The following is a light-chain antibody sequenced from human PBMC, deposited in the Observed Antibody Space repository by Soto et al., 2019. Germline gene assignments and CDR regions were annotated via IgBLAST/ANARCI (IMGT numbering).Light chain of an antibody. V-gene: IGLV2-14*01. J-gene: IGLJ2*01. Sequence: QSALAQPASVSGSPGQSVTISCSGSANDYVSWYQHHPGKAPRLLLYEVTHRPSGVSHRFSGSKAGNTASLTIPGLQPEDEAHYYCTPFISRTSPMLFGGGTKLTVL. CDR2: EVT. CDR1: ANDY. CDR3: TPFISRTSPML.